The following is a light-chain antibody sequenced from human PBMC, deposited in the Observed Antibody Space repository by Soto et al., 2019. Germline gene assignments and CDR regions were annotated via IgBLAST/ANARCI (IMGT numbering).Light chain of an antibody. V-gene: IGKV3-11*01. CDR2: DAS. Sequence: EIVLTQSPATLSLSPGERATLSCRASQSVSSYLNWYQQKPGQAPRLLMYDASNRATGIPARFSGSGSGTDFTLTIRSLEPEDFAVYYCQQRSRWPITFGQGTRLEIK. J-gene: IGKJ5*01. CDR3: QQRSRWPIT. CDR1: QSVSSY.